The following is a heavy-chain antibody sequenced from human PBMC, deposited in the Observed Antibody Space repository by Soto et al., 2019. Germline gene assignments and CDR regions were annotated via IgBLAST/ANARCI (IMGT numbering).Heavy chain of an antibody. CDR2: IYYSGST. J-gene: IGHJ5*02. CDR3: ARGATSMVRGVIIWFDP. Sequence: QLQLQESGPGLVKPSETLSLTCTVSGGSISSSSYYWGWIRPPPGQGLEWIGSIYYSGSTYSTPSLRGRVTISVDTSKNQFALKLSSVTAADTAVYYCARGATSMVRGVIIWFDPWGQGTLVTVAS. CDR1: GGSISSSSYY. V-gene: IGHV4-39*01. D-gene: IGHD3-10*01.